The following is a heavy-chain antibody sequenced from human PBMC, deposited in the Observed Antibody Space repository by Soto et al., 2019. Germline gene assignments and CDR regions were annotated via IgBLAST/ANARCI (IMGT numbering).Heavy chain of an antibody. D-gene: IGHD3-10*01. CDR2: ISRSSTGI. Sequence: EVQLVESGGGLVQPGGSLRLSCAASGFTFSLYSMRWVRQAPGKGLEWVSYISRSSTGIHYADSVKGRFTISRDEATNSMHLQMNSLRDGDTAVYYCARAVTWGLDVWGQGTTVSISS. CDR3: ARAVTWGLDV. CDR1: GFTFSLYS. V-gene: IGHV3-48*02. J-gene: IGHJ6*02.